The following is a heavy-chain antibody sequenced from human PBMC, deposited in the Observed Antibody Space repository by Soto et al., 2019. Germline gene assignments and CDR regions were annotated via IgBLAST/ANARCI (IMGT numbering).Heavy chain of an antibody. V-gene: IGHV3-48*04. J-gene: IGHJ4*02. CDR3: ARDHSGYTYGQYYFDY. CDR2: ISSSGTNI. D-gene: IGHD5-18*01. CDR1: GFTFSHYY. Sequence: PGGSLRLSCAASGFTFSHYYMNWVRQAPGKGLEWVSYISSSGTNINYAESVKGRFTISRDNAKNSPYLQMNSLRAEDTAVYYCARDHSGYTYGQYYFDYWGQGTLVTVSS.